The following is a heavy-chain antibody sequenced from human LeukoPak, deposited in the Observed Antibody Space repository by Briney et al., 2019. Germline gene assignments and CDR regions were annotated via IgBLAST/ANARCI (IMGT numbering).Heavy chain of an antibody. Sequence: GGSLRLSCAASGFTFSSFAMSWVRQAPGKGLEWVSGLGGSGGTTYYAESVKGRFTISRDNSKNTLYLQMNSLGAEDTAVYYCAKDAIKYSGSHSCFDYWGQGTLVTVSS. CDR2: LGGSGGTT. CDR3: AKDAIKYSGSHSCFDY. CDR1: GFTFSSFA. D-gene: IGHD1-26*01. J-gene: IGHJ4*02. V-gene: IGHV3-23*01.